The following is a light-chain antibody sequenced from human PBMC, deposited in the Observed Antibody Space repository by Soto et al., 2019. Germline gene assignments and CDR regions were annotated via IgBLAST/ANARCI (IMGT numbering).Light chain of an antibody. V-gene: IGKV4-1*01. CDR3: QQYYSTPIT. Sequence: DIVLTQSPDSLAVSLRERATISCKSSQSVLYSSNNKSYLAWYQQKPGQPPKLLIYWASTRASGVPARFSGSGSGTDFTLTISTLQAEDVAVYYCQQYYSTPITFGQGTRLEI. CDR2: WAS. CDR1: QSVLYSSNNKSY. J-gene: IGKJ5*01.